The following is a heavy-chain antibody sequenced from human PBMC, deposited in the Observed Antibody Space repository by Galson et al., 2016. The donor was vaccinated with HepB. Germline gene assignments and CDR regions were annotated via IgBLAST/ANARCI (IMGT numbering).Heavy chain of an antibody. CDR3: ARGTDIWTGYSDHFSAAFDV. CDR1: GFSFRFNA. D-gene: IGHD3-9*01. Sequence: SLRLSCAASGFSFRFNAMHWVRQAPGKGLEWVAVISNDGGTQYYVDSVRGRFTISRDNSKNTLYLQMNSLRDEDTAMYYCARGTDIWTGYSDHFSAAFDVWGQGTMVTVS. CDR2: ISNDGGTQ. J-gene: IGHJ3*01. V-gene: IGHV3-30-3*01.